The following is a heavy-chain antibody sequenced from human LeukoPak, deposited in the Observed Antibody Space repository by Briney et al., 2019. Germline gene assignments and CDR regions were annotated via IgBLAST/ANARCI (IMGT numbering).Heavy chain of an antibody. Sequence: GASVKVSCKASGYTFTSYAMHWVRQAPGQRPEWMGWINAGNGNTKYSQKFQGRVTITRDTSASTAYMELSSLRSEDTAVYYCARAAYYCSSTSCYALPSDYWGQGTLVTVSS. CDR2: INAGNGNT. V-gene: IGHV1-3*01. D-gene: IGHD2-2*01. CDR3: ARAAYYCSSTSCYALPSDY. J-gene: IGHJ4*02. CDR1: GYTFTSYA.